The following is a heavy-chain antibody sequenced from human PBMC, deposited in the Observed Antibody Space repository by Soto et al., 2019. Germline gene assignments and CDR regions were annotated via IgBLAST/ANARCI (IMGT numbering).Heavy chain of an antibody. V-gene: IGHV1-58*01. CDR3: AVDLSSGSYRVGYLAY. CDR2: IVVGSGNT. J-gene: IGHJ4*02. Sequence: QMQLVQSGPEVKKPGTSVKVSCKASGFTFTSSAVQWVRHARGPRGEWIGWIVVGSGNTNYAQKFQERVTITRDMSTSTSDMVLSSLRSEDKDVYYCAVDLSSGSYRVGYLAYWGQVPLVTVSS. D-gene: IGHD1-26*01. CDR1: GFTFTSSA.